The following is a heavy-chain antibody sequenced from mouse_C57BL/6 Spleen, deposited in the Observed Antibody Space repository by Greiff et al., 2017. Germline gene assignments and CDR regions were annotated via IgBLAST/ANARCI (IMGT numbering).Heavy chain of an antibody. J-gene: IGHJ4*01. Sequence: EVMLVESEGGLVQPGSSMKLSCTASGFTFSDYYMAWVRQVPEKGLEWVANINYDGSSTYYLDSLKSRFIISRDNAKNILYLQMSSLKSEDTATYYCARDGRLRRGYAMDYWGQGTSVTVSS. CDR1: GFTFSDYY. D-gene: IGHD2-4*01. CDR3: ARDGRLRRGYAMDY. CDR2: INYDGSST. V-gene: IGHV5-16*01.